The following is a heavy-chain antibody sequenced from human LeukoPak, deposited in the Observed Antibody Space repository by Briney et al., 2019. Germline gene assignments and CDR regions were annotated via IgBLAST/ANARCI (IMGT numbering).Heavy chain of an antibody. Sequence: GGSLRLSCAGSGFTFSSYAMSWARQAPGKGLEWVSTIIGSGVTTYYAGSVKGRFTISRDNSKNTLYLQVNSLRAEDTAVYYCAKDASDTGYYFDYWGQGTLVTVSS. J-gene: IGHJ4*02. V-gene: IGHV3-23*01. CDR1: GFTFSSYA. CDR3: AKDASDTGYYFDY. D-gene: IGHD1-14*01. CDR2: IIGSGVTT.